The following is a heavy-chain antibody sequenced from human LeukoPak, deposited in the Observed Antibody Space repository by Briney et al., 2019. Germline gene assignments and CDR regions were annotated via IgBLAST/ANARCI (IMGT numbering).Heavy chain of an antibody. CDR3: AEWNSVYWYFDL. Sequence: PGGSLRLSCAASGFTFSSYAMSWVRQVPGKGLEWVSSISGSGGSTYHADSVKGRFTISRDNSKNTLYLQMNSLRAEDTALYYCAEWNSVYWYFDLWGRGTLVTVSS. D-gene: IGHD1-1*01. CDR1: GFTFSSYA. J-gene: IGHJ2*01. V-gene: IGHV3-23*01. CDR2: ISGSGGST.